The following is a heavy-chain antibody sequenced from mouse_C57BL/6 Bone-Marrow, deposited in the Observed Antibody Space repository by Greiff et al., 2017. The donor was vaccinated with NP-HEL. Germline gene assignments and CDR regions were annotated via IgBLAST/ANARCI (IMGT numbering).Heavy chain of an antibody. V-gene: IGHV1-69*01. CDR1: GYSFTSYW. CDR2: IDPSDSYP. D-gene: IGHD4-1*01. CDR3: SRSLGYYFDY. Sequence: VQLQQPGAELVMPGASVKLSCKASGYSFTSYWMHWVTQRPGQGLEWIGEIDPSDSYPNYNQKFKGQSTLTVDKPSSTAYMQLSSLTSEDSAVYYCSRSLGYYFDYWGQGTTLTVSS. J-gene: IGHJ2*01.